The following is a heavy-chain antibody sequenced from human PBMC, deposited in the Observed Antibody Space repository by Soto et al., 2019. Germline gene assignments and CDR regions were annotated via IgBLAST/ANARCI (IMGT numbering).Heavy chain of an antibody. CDR2: ISSTSATI. V-gene: IGHV3-48*03. CDR1: GFAFSSYE. D-gene: IGHD3-10*01. CDR3: ARAAGIMTRGFHGMDV. Sequence: GGSLRLSSTAFGFAFSSYEMNWVRHAPGKGPEWVSYISSTSATIHYEDSVKGRFTISRDNAKNSVYLQMNSLRAEDSAIYYCARAAGIMTRGFHGMDVWGQGTTVTVSS. J-gene: IGHJ6*02.